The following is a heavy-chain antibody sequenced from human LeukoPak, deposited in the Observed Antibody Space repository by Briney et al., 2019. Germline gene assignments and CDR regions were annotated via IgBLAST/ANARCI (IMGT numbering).Heavy chain of an antibody. Sequence: GGSLRLSCAASGFTFSSYSMNWVRQAPGKGLEWVSSISSSSSYIYYADSVKGRFTISRDDAKNSLYLQMNSLRAEDTAVYYCARYDLVGSGSYNYWGQGTLVTVSS. J-gene: IGHJ4*02. CDR2: ISSSSSYI. CDR3: ARYDLVGSGSYNY. CDR1: GFTFSSYS. D-gene: IGHD3-10*01. V-gene: IGHV3-21*01.